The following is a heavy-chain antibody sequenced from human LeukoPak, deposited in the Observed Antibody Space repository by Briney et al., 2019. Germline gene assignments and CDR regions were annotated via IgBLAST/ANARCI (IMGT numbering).Heavy chain of an antibody. V-gene: IGHV1-46*01. CDR1: GYTSTSYY. CDR3: ARGPYYYDSSGYYGY. D-gene: IGHD3-22*01. J-gene: IGHJ4*02. CDR2: INPSGGST. Sequence: ASVKVSCKASGYTSTSYYMHWVRQAPGQGLEWMGIINPSGGSTSYAQKFQGRVTMTRDMSTSTVYMELSSLRSEDTAVYYCARGPYYYDSSGYYGYWGQGTLVTVSS.